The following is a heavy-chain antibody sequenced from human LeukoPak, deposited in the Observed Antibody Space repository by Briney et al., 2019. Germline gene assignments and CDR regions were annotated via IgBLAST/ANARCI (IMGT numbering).Heavy chain of an antibody. D-gene: IGHD5-24*01. V-gene: IGHV3-21*01. Sequence: GRSLRLSCAASVFTFSSYSMNWVRQPPAKGLECVSSITISSGYIYYADSVKGRFTISRDNAKNSLYLKMNSLRAEDTAVYYCARRAGSDYCYYGVDVWGEGTTVTVSS. CDR2: ITISSGYI. J-gene: IGHJ6*04. CDR1: VFTFSSYS. CDR3: ARRAGSDYCYYGVDV.